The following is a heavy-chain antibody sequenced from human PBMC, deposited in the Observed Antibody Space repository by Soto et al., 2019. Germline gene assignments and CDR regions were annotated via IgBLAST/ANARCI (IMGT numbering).Heavy chain of an antibody. J-gene: IGHJ2*01. Sequence: QLQLQESGSGLVKPSQTLSLTCAVSGGSISSGGYSWSWIRQPPGKGLEWIGYIYHSGSTYYNPSLKSRLTIPVDRSKNQFSLKLSSVTAADTTVYYCARGPTHGNWYFDLWGRGTLVTVSS. CDR3: ARGPTHGNWYFDL. CDR2: IYHSGST. CDR1: GGSISSGGYS. V-gene: IGHV4-30-2*01.